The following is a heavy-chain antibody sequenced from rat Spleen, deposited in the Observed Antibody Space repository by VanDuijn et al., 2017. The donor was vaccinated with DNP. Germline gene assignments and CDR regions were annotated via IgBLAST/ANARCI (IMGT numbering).Heavy chain of an antibody. CDR2: IIYDGSHT. J-gene: IGHJ2*01. CDR1: GFTFSDSA. V-gene: IGHV5-7*01. D-gene: IGHD3-2*01. CDR3: ARQLWY. Sequence: EVQLVESGGGLVQPGRSLKLSCAASGFTFSDSAMAWVRQSPKMGLEWVATIIYDGSHTFYRDSVKGRFTVSRDNAKSTLYLQMDSLRSEDTATYYCARQLWYWGQGVMVTVSS.